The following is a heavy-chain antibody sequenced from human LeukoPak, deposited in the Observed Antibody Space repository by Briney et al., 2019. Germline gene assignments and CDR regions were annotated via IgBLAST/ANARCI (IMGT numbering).Heavy chain of an antibody. V-gene: IGHV1-69*04. D-gene: IGHD2-15*01. CDR3: ARDDGGNDY. CDR2: IIPILGIA. J-gene: IGHJ4*02. CDR1: GGTFSSYA. Sequence: ASVKVSCMASGGTFSSYAISWVRQAPGQGLEWMGRIIPILGIANYAQKFQGRVTITADKSTSTAYMELSSLRSEDTAVYYCARDDGGNDYWGQGTLVTVSS.